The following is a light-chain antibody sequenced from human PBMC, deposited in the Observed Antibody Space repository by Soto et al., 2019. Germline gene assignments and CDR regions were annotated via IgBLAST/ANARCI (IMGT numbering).Light chain of an antibody. CDR1: SSDVGGYND. V-gene: IGLV2-14*01. J-gene: IGLJ1*01. CDR2: DVS. CDR3: NSYTSSNTLYV. Sequence: QSALTQPASVSGSPGQSITISCTGSSSDVGGYNDVSWYQQHPGKAPKLMIYDVSNRPSGVSDRFSGSKSGNTASLTISGLQAEDEADYYCNSYTSSNTLYVFGTGTKLTVL.